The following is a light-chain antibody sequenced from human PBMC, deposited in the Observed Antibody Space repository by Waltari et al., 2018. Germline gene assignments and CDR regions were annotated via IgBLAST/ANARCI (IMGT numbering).Light chain of an antibody. J-gene: IGKJ1*01. CDR3: MQARQTPWT. Sequence: VMTPSPLCLSVTPGEPASISCRPSQRLRHSSGKTFLDWYVQKPGQSPQLLIYLVSKRASGVPDRFSGSGSGTDVTLKISRVEAEDVGVYFCMQARQTPWTFGHGTKVEIK. CDR1: QRLRHSSGKTF. CDR2: LVS. V-gene: IGKV2-28*01.